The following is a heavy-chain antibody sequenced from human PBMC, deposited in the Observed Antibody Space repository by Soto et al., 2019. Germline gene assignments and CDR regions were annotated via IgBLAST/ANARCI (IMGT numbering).Heavy chain of an antibody. D-gene: IGHD6-19*01. J-gene: IGHJ4*02. CDR3: AREGMAVAAPLDY. Sequence: QVHLVQSGAEVKKPGASVKVSCKASGYTFTTYGISWVRQAPGQGLEWMGWISTYNGNANYPQKFQGRVTLTTDTSTSTAYMELRSLTSDDTAIYYCAREGMAVAAPLDYWGQGTQVTVSS. CDR2: ISTYNGNA. CDR1: GYTFTTYG. V-gene: IGHV1-18*01.